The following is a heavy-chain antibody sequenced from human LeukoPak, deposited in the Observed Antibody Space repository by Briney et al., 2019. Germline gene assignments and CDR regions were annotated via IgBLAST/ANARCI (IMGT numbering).Heavy chain of an antibody. Sequence: PGGSLRLSCAASGFTFSNYFMQWVRQAPGKGLVWVSRISGDGTTTMYADSVKGRFTISRDNAKNTLYLQMNSLRDEDTATYYCARRVDATRWFDPWGQGTLVAVSS. D-gene: IGHD2-15*01. V-gene: IGHV3-74*03. CDR1: GFTFSNYF. CDR2: ISGDGTTT. CDR3: ARRVDATRWFDP. J-gene: IGHJ5*02.